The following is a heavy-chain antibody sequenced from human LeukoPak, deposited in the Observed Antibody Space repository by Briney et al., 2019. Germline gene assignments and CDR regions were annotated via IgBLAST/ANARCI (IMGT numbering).Heavy chain of an antibody. Sequence: PGGSLRLSCAASGFTFSSYEMNWVRQAPGKGQEWVSYISSSGSTIYYADSVKGRFTISRDNAKNSLYLQMNSLRAEDTAVYYCARVITMVRGVIPELVFDYWGQGTLVTVSS. CDR2: ISSSGSTI. D-gene: IGHD3-10*01. CDR3: ARVITMVRGVIPELVFDY. CDR1: GFTFSSYE. V-gene: IGHV3-48*03. J-gene: IGHJ4*02.